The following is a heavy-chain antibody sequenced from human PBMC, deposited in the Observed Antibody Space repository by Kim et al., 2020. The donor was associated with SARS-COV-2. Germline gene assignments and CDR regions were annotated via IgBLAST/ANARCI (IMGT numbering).Heavy chain of an antibody. J-gene: IGHJ4*02. Sequence: GGSLRLSCAASGFTFSSYSMNWVRQAPGKGLEWVSSISSSSSYIYYADSVKGRFTISRDNAKNSLYLQMNSLRAEDTAVYYCARVKGGSRVGPNDYWGQGTLVTVSS. V-gene: IGHV3-21*01. CDR1: GFTFSSYS. CDR3: ARVKGGSRVGPNDY. D-gene: IGHD2-15*01. CDR2: ISSSSSYI.